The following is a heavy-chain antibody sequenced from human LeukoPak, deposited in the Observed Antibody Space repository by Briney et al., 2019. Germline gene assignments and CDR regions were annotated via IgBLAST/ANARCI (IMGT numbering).Heavy chain of an antibody. CDR1: GFTFSNYA. Sequence: PGGSLRLSCAASGFTFSNYAVNWVRQAPGKGLDWVSGISVSGSTTYYADSVKGRFTISRDDSKNTVYLQMNSLRAEDTAVYYCASGYCGSTNCRRDYWGQGTLVTVSS. J-gene: IGHJ4*02. CDR2: ISVSGSTT. D-gene: IGHD2-2*03. CDR3: ASGYCGSTNCRRDY. V-gene: IGHV3-23*01.